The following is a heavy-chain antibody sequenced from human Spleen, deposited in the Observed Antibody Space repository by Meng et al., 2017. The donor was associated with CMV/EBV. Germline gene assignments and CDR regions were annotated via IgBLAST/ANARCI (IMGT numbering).Heavy chain of an antibody. J-gene: IGHJ5*02. CDR3: AREGTLGWFDP. CDR2: INWNGGST. Sequence: SCAACGFRFDDYAMAWVRQAPGKGLECVSSINWNGGSTNYADSVKGRFTISRDNAKNFLHLQMNSLRAEDTALYYCAREGTLGWFDPWGQGTLVTVSS. D-gene: IGHD3-10*01. V-gene: IGHV3-20*04. CDR1: GFRFDDYA.